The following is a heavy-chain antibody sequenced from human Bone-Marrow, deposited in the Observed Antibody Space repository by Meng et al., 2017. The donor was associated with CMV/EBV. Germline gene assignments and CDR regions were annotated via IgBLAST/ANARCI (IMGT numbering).Heavy chain of an antibody. CDR3: ARVRSSSWYYFDY. J-gene: IGHJ4*02. Sequence: SETLSLTCTVSGGSISSYYWSWIRQPPGKGLEWIGYIYYSGSTNYNPSLKSRVTISVDTSKNQFSLKLSSVTAADPAVYYCARVRSSSWYYFDYWGQGTLVTVSS. CDR2: IYYSGST. CDR1: GGSISSYY. D-gene: IGHD6-13*01. V-gene: IGHV4-59*01.